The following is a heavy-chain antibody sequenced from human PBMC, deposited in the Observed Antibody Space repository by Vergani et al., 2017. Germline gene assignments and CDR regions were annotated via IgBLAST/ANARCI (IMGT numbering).Heavy chain of an antibody. Sequence: QVQLVESGGGVVQRGGSLRLSCATSGFTFSRYDMQWIRQGPGKGLEFVAFIQFDVSNQYYADSVKGRFTLSRDLSKNTLYLQMNSLRTDDTATYYCAKHLRGWCIDYWGQGTQVIVSS. J-gene: IGHJ4*02. D-gene: IGHD4/OR15-4a*01. CDR3: AKHLRGWCIDY. CDR1: GFTFSRYD. V-gene: IGHV3-30*02. CDR2: IQFDVSNQ.